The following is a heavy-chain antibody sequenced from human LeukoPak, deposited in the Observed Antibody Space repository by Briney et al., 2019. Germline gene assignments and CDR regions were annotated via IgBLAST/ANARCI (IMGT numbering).Heavy chain of an antibody. V-gene: IGHV3-21*01. Sequence: GGSLRLSCAASGFTFSSYSMNWVRQAPGKGLEWVSSISSSSSYIYYADSVKGRFTISRDNAKNSLYLQMNSLRAEDTAVYYCARDAGAVLRFLEWLKNDVFDIWAKGQWSPSLQ. CDR2: ISSSSSYI. CDR1: GFTFSSYS. J-gene: IGHJ3*02. CDR3: ARDAGAVLRFLEWLKNDVFDI. D-gene: IGHD3-3*01.